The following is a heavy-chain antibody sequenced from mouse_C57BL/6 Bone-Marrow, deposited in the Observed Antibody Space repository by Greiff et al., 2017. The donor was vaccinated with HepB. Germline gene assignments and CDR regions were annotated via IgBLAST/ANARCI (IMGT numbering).Heavy chain of an antibody. D-gene: IGHD2-4*01. CDR1: GYTFTSYW. Sequence: QVHVKQPGAELVMPGASVKLSCKASGYTFTSYWMHWVKQRPGQGLEWIGEIDPSDSYTNYNQKFKGKSTLTVDKSSSTAYMHLSSLTSEDSAVYYCARDYDYYFDYWGQGTTLTVSS. V-gene: IGHV1-69*01. CDR2: IDPSDSYT. CDR3: ARDYDYYFDY. J-gene: IGHJ2*01.